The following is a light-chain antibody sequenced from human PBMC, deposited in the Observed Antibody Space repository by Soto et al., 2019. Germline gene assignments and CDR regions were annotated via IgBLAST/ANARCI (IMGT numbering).Light chain of an antibody. Sequence: EVVLTQSPDTLSLPPGERATLSCRASQSVSNNYLAWYQQKPGQAPRLLIYGASSRATGIPNRFSGSGSGTDFTLTISRLEPEDFAVYYCQQYGNSPQTFGQGTKVDIK. CDR2: GAS. V-gene: IGKV3-20*01. CDR1: QSVSNNY. J-gene: IGKJ1*01. CDR3: QQYGNSPQT.